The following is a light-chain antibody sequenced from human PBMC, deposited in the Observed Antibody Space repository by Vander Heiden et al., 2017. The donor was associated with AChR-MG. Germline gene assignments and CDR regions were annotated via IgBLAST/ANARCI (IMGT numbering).Light chain of an antibody. CDR2: YDR. J-gene: IGLJ2*01. Sequence: SYVLPQPPSVSVAPGKTARITCGGDALGSNSVSWYQPKPRPAPMLVIYYDRDRPSGSPERFSGSNSGNTASLTISRVDAGDEADDYWQVWENIGDYSVLFGGGTKLTVL. V-gene: IGLV3-21*01. CDR3: QVWENIGDYSVL. CDR1: ALGSNS.